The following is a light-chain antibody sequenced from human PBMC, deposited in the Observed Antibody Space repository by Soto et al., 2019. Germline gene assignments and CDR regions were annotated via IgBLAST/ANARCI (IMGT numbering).Light chain of an antibody. V-gene: IGKV3-15*01. CDR1: QSVDTK. CDR2: GAS. J-gene: IGKJ2*01. Sequence: ETVMTQSPATLSVSLGERVTLSCRASQSVDTKLAWYQHKPGQAPRLLIYGASTRATGIPARFSGSGSGPEFTLTISGLQSEDFAFYFCQQYYNWYTYGQGTKLEIK. CDR3: QQYYNWYT.